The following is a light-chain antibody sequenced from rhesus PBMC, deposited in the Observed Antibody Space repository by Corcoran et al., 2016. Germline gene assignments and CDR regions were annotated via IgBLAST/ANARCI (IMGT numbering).Light chain of an antibody. CDR2: AAA. Sequence: DIQMTPSPSSLSASVGDKVTITCHASQGINSWLSWFQQQPGKAPKPLIYAAASLQRGVPSRLRGSGSGTDYTCTISSLQPEDFATYCCQEYDDLPWTFGQGAKVEIK. CDR3: QEYDDLPWT. CDR1: QGINSW. V-gene: IGKV1-19*01. J-gene: IGKJ1*01.